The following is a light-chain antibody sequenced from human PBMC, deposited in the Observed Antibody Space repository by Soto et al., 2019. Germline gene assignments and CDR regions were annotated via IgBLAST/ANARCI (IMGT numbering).Light chain of an antibody. J-gene: IGKJ5*01. CDR3: QQANSFPLT. Sequence: EIVLTQSPGTLSLSPGERATLSCRASQNVYNNYIAWYQQKPGQAPRTVIYGASIRATGIPDRFSGSGSGTDFTLTISSLQPEDFATYYCQQANSFPLTFGQGTRLEIK. CDR2: GAS. CDR1: QNVYNNY. V-gene: IGKV3-20*01.